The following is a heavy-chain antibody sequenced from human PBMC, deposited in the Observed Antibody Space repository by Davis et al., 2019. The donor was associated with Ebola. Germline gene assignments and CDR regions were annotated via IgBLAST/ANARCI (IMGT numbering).Heavy chain of an antibody. CDR1: GYTFTGYY. V-gene: IGHV7-4-1*02. D-gene: IGHD6-13*01. CDR2: IDTSTGKP. J-gene: IGHJ4*02. Sequence: AASVKVSCKASGYTFTGYYMHWVRQAPGQGLEWMGRIDTSTGKPTYAQDFTGRCVFSLDTSVSTAYLQISSLKGEDTAVYYCARGRFSSAWYVDYWGQGTLVTVSS. CDR3: ARGRFSSAWYVDY.